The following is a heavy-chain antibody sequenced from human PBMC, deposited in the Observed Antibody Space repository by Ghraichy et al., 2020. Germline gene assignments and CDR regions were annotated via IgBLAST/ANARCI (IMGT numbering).Heavy chain of an antibody. V-gene: IGHV4-59*01. D-gene: IGHD4-23*01. CDR2: IYYSGST. J-gene: IGHJ2*01. CDR1: GGSISSYY. Sequence: SETLSLTCTVSGGSISSYYWSWIRQPPGKGLEWIGYIYYSGSTNYNPSLKSRVTISVDTSKNQFSLKLSSVTAADTAVYYCARVVLSRSTIYGGRSYWYFDLWGRGTLVTVSS. CDR3: ARVVLSRSTIYGGRSYWYFDL.